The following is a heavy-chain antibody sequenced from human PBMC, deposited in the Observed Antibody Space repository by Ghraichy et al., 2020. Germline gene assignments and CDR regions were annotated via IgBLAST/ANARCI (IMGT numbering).Heavy chain of an antibody. J-gene: IGHJ5*02. D-gene: IGHD4-11*01. CDR2: IWYDGSNK. V-gene: IGHV3-33*01. CDR1: GFTFSSYG. Sequence: GGSLRLSCAASGFTFSSYGMHWVRQAPGKGLEWVAVIWYDGSNKYYADSVKGRFTISRDNSKNTLYLQMNSLRAEDTAVYYCAGGPDYTWFDPWGQGTLVTVSS. CDR3: AGGPDYTWFDP.